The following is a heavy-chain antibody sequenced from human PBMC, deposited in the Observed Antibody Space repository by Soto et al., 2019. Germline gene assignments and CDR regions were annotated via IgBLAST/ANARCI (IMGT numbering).Heavy chain of an antibody. CDR3: ANYYGDYAGGEFFQH. Sequence: EVQLLVSGGDLVQPGGSLRLSCALSGFTFSNYAMNWVRQAPGKGLEWVSAITGSGRSTYYAESVKGRFTISRDNSKNTLYLQMNSLRAEDTAVYYCANYYGDYAGGEFFQHWGQGTLVTVSS. CDR2: ITGSGRST. D-gene: IGHD4-17*01. CDR1: GFTFSNYA. V-gene: IGHV3-23*01. J-gene: IGHJ1*01.